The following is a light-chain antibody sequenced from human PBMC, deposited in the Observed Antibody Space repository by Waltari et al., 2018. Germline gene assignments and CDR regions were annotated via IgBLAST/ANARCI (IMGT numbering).Light chain of an antibody. CDR1: QDISSY. Sequence: AIRMTQSPSSLSASTGDRVNITCRASQDISSYLAWYQQKPGKAPKLLIYAASTLQSGVPSRFSGSGSGTDFTLTISCLQSEDFATYYCQQYYSYPLFFGQGTKLEI. J-gene: IGKJ2*01. CDR3: QQYYSYPLF. V-gene: IGKV1-8*01. CDR2: AAS.